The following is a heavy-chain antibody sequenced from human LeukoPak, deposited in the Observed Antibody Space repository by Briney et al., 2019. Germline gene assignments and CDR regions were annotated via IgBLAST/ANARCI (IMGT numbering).Heavy chain of an antibody. CDR1: GFTFSSYS. J-gene: IGHJ4*02. Sequence: PGGSLRLSCAASGFTFSSYSMHWVRQAPGKGLECVSFVTGDGHRTYYADSVKGRFTISRDNSKNSLYLQMNSLTTEDTALYYCVKDVTDSGWIDRGQGNLVTVSS. CDR3: VKDVTDSGWID. D-gene: IGHD6-19*01. CDR2: VTGDGHRT. V-gene: IGHV3-43*02.